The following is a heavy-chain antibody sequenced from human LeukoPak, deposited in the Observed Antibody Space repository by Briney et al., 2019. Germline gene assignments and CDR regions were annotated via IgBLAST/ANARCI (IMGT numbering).Heavy chain of an antibody. V-gene: IGHV1-8*01. CDR2: MNPNSGNT. CDR3: ARGIQFGYYYGMDV. CDR1: GYTFTSYD. J-gene: IGHJ6*02. Sequence: GASVKVSCKASGYTFTSYDINWVRQATGQGLEWMGWMNPNSGNTGYAQKFQGRVTMTRNTSISTAYMELSSLRSEDTAVYYCARGIQFGYYYGMDVWGQGTTVTVSS. D-gene: IGHD3-10*01.